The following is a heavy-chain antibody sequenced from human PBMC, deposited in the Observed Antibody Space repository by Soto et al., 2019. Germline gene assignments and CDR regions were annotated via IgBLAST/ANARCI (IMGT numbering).Heavy chain of an antibody. Sequence: QVQLQESGPGLVKPSETLSLTCTVSGGSISGYYWSWIRQPPGKGLEWIGYISYSGSTNFNPSLKGRVTISVDTSKNQFSLKLNTVTAADTAVYYCARGGQWLGVDYWGQGTLVTVSS. CDR1: GGSISGYY. CDR3: ARGGQWLGVDY. V-gene: IGHV4-59*01. J-gene: IGHJ4*02. D-gene: IGHD6-19*01. CDR2: ISYSGST.